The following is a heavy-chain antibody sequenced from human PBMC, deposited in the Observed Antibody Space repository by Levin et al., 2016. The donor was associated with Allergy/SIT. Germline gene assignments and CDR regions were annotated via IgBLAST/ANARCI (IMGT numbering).Heavy chain of an antibody. D-gene: IGHD2-2*02. J-gene: IGHJ6*03. Sequence: SETLSLTCAVSGGSISSSNWWSWVRQPPGKGLEWIGEIYHSGSTNYNPSLKSRVTISVDKSKNQFSLKLSSVTAADTAVYYCARDIVVVPAAIIGSYYYYYMDVWGKGTTVTVSS. CDR3: ARDIVVVPAAIIGSYYYYYMDV. CDR2: IYHSGST. V-gene: IGHV4-4*02. CDR1: GGSISSSNW.